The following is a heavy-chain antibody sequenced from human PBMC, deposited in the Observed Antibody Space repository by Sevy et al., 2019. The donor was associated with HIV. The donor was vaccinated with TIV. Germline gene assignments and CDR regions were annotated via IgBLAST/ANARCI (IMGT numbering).Heavy chain of an antibody. J-gene: IGHJ6*02. D-gene: IGHD6-13*01. V-gene: IGHV3-30*18. Sequence: GGSLRLSCAAAGFTFSRYGMHWARQAPGKGLEWVAVISNDGSDKEYADSVKGRFTVSRDNSKETVYLQMNSLRPEDTAVYYCANSRGRYEGSSRLYYYYLMDVWGQGTTVTVSS. CDR1: GFTFSRYG. CDR2: ISNDGSDK. CDR3: ANSRGRYEGSSRLYYYYLMDV.